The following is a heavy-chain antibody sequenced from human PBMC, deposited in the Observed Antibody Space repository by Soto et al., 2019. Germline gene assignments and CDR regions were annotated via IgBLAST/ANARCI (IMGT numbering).Heavy chain of an antibody. J-gene: IGHJ6*03. D-gene: IGHD5-12*01. Sequence: RGESLKISCKGSGYRFTSYWIGWVRQMPGKGLEWMGIIYPGDSDTRYSPSFQGQVTISADKSISTAYLQWSSLKASDTAMYYCARRRSGYEFPHYYYYMDVWGQGTTVTVSS. CDR1: GYRFTSYW. CDR3: ARRRSGYEFPHYYYYMDV. CDR2: IYPGDSDT. V-gene: IGHV5-51*01.